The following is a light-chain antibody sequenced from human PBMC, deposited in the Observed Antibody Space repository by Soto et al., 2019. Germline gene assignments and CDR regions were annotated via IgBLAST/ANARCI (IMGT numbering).Light chain of an antibody. CDR3: SSYAGSRTYV. Sequence: QSALTQPASVSGSPGQSITISCTGTSSDVGSYNLVSWYQQHPGKAPKLMIYEGSKRPSGVSNRFSGSRSGNTASLTISGLLAENEAVYYCSSYAGSRTYVFGTGTKLTVL. J-gene: IGLJ1*01. CDR2: EGS. V-gene: IGLV2-23*01. CDR1: SSDVGSYNL.